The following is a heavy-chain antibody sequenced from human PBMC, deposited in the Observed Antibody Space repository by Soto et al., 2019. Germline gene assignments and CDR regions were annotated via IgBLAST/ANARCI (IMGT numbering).Heavy chain of an antibody. CDR3: ARTVPAYYDILTGYLRYYFDY. D-gene: IGHD3-9*01. Sequence: SETLSLTCTVSGGSISRGGYYWSWIRQHPGKGLEWIGYIYYSGSTYYNPSLKSRVTISVDTSKNQFSLKLSSVTAADTAVYYCARTVPAYYDILTGYLRYYFDYWGQGTLVTVSS. CDR2: IYYSGST. J-gene: IGHJ4*02. CDR1: GGSISRGGYY. V-gene: IGHV4-31*03.